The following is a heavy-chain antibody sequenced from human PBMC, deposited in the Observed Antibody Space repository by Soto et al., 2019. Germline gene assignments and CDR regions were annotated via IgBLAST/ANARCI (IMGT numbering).Heavy chain of an antibody. V-gene: IGHV3-48*03. CDR2: ISSSGSTI. Sequence: GGSLRLSCAASGFTFSSYEMNWVRQAPGKGLEWVSYISSSGSTIYYADSVKGRFTISRDNAKNSLYLQMNSLRAEDTAVYYCERDRYPEYFDYWGQGTLVTVSS. CDR3: ERDRYPEYFDY. D-gene: IGHD3-16*02. J-gene: IGHJ4*02. CDR1: GFTFSSYE.